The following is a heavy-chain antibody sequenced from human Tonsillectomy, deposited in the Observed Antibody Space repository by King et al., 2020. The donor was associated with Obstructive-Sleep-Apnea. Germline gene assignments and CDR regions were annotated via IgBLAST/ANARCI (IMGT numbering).Heavy chain of an antibody. CDR3: ARRCSSTTGAHYSPLGMDV. J-gene: IGHJ6*02. D-gene: IGHD2-2*01. CDR2: INHSGSA. Sequence: VQLQQWGEGLLKPSETLSLTCAVYGGSFSGYYWSWIRQPPGKGLEWIGEINHSGSANHNPSLKSRVTTSVDTSKNQFSLKLSSVTAADTAVYYCARRCSSTTGAHYSPLGMDVWGQGTTVTVSS. V-gene: IGHV4-34*01. CDR1: GGSFSGYY.